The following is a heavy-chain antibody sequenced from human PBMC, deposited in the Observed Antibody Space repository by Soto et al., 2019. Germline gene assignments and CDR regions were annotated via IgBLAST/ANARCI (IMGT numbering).Heavy chain of an antibody. D-gene: IGHD3-9*01. J-gene: IGHJ4*01. Sequence: EVQLLESGGGLVQPGGSLRLSCAFSGFTFSDYAMNWVRQAPGKGLEWVSTVTASGISTFYADSVKGRFTISRDNSKNPLYLQMNCLRAEDTVIYCCARDWFTYDYWGHGNLVTVSS. CDR3: ARDWFTYDY. CDR2: VTASGIST. CDR1: GFTFSDYA. V-gene: IGHV3-23*01.